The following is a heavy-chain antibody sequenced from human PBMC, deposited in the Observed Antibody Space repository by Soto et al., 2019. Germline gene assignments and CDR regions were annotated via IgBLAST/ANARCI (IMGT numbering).Heavy chain of an antibody. CDR2: IYHSGST. CDR1: GYSISSGCY. D-gene: IGHD3-10*01. Sequence: XETLSLTCAVSGYSISSGCYWGWIRQPPGKGLEWIGSIYHSGSTYYNPSLKSRVTISVDTSKNQFSLKLSSVTAADTAVYYCAREREITMVRGVRKTYNWFDHWGQGTLVTVSS. CDR3: AREREITMVRGVRKTYNWFDH. V-gene: IGHV4-38-2*02. J-gene: IGHJ5*02.